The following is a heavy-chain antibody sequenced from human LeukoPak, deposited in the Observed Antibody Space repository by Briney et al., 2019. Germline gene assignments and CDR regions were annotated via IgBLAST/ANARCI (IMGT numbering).Heavy chain of an antibody. J-gene: IGHJ4*02. CDR3: ARHVGISF. D-gene: IGHD7-27*01. CDR1: GFTFSGAW. CDR2: IREDGTEK. V-gene: IGHV3-7*01. Sequence: GGSLRLSCTASGFTFSGAWMAWVRQAPGKGLEWVANIREDGTEKNYVDSVKGRFTISRDNAKNSLFLQMSNLRDDDTAIYYCARHVGISFWGQGTLVTVSS.